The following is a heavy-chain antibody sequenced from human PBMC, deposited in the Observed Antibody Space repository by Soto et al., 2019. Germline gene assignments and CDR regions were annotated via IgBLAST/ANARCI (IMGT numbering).Heavy chain of an antibody. CDR2: IYYSGST. J-gene: IGHJ1*01. Sequence: QVQLQESGPGLVKPSQTLSLTCTVSGGSISSGDYYWSWIRQPPGKGLEWIGYIYYSGSTYYNPSLKRRVTTSVDTSKTQFSLKLSSVTAADTAVYYCARTPFLEYFQHWGQGTLVTVSS. D-gene: IGHD2-21*01. CDR1: GGSISSGDYY. V-gene: IGHV4-30-4*01. CDR3: ARTPFLEYFQH.